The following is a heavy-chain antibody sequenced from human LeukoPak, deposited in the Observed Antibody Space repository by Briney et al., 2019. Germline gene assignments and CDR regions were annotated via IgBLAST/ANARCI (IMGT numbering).Heavy chain of an antibody. J-gene: IGHJ1*01. D-gene: IGHD6-13*01. V-gene: IGHV3-30*02. CDR1: GFSFSSSG. CDR3: AKEKASIAAAGTGIQH. Sequence: GGSLRLSCAASGFSFSSSGMHWVRQAPGKGPEWVAFTRFDDSYKAYGDSVKGRFTISRDNSKNTLYLRMDSLRSDDTAVYYCAKEKASIAAAGTGIQHWGQGTLVTVSS. CDR2: TRFDDSYK.